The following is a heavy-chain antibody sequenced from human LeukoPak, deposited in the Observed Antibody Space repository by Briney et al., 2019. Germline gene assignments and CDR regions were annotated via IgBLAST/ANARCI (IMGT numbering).Heavy chain of an antibody. CDR2: IKQDGNEK. CDR1: GFTFSSYW. D-gene: IGHD3-22*01. Sequence: GGSLRLSCVASGFTFSSYWMSWVRQAPGKGLEWVANIKQDGNEKYYVDSVKGRFTISRDNAKDSLYLQMNSLRAEDTAVYYCASSLLVITPYYMDVWGKGTTVTVSS. V-gene: IGHV3-7*01. J-gene: IGHJ6*03. CDR3: ASSLLVITPYYMDV.